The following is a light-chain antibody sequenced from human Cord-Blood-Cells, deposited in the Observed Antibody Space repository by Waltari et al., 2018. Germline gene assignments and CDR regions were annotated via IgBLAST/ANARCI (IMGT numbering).Light chain of an antibody. V-gene: IGLV2-23*01. CDR3: CSYAGSSTYV. Sequence: QSALPQPASVSGSPGQSITISCTGTSSDVGMYNLFSWYQQHPGKAPKPMIYEGSKRPSGVSNRFSGSKSGNTASLTISGLQAEDEADYCCCSYAGSSTYVFGTGTKVTVL. J-gene: IGLJ1*01. CDR2: EGS. CDR1: SSDVGMYNL.